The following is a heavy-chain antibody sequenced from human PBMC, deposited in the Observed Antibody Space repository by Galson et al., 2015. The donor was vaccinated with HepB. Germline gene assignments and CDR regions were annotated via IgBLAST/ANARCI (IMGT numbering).Heavy chain of an antibody. Sequence: SLRLSCAASGFTFSNVWMSWVRQAPGKGLEWIGRIKSKADGGTSDCAAPVKGRFTISRDDWRNTLYLQMNNLRTEDSAVYYCATSVDYGDYTGSGWGQGTLVTVSS. V-gene: IGHV3-15*01. CDR1: GFTFSNVW. CDR3: ATSVDYGDYTGSG. CDR2: IKSKADGGTS. D-gene: IGHD4-17*01. J-gene: IGHJ4*02.